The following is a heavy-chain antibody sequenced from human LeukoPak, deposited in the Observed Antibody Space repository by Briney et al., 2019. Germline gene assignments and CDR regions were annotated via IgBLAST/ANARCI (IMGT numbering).Heavy chain of an antibody. CDR3: ARSYCSSTSCFAFDI. CDR2: IYSGGST. D-gene: IGHD2-2*01. Sequence: PGGSLRLSCAASGFTVSSNYMSWVHQAPGKGLEWVSVIYSGGSTYYADSVKGRFTISRDNSKNTLYLQMNSLRAEDTAVYYCARSYCSSTSCFAFDIWGQGTMVTVSS. CDR1: GFTVSSNY. J-gene: IGHJ3*02. V-gene: IGHV3-66*02.